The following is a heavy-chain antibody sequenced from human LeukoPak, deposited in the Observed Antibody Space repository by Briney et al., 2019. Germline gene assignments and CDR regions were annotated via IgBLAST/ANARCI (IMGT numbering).Heavy chain of an antibody. CDR3: ATRNCSGGSCYPDAFDI. D-gene: IGHD2-15*01. V-gene: IGHV4-59*01. CDR1: GGSISSYY. J-gene: IGHJ3*02. CDR2: IYYSGST. Sequence: PSETLSLTCTVSGGSISSYYRSWIRQPPGKGLEWIGYIYYSGSTNYNPSLKSRVTISVDTSKNQFSLKLSSVTAADTAVYYCATRNCSGGSCYPDAFDIWGQGTMVTVSS.